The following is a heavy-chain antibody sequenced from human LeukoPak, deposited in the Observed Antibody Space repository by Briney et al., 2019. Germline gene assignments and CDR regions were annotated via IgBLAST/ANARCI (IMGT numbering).Heavy chain of an antibody. V-gene: IGHV1-3*01. D-gene: IGHD3-10*01. CDR2: INAGNGNT. CDR3: ARDHYYGSGSYYNPVDY. CDR1: GYTFTSYA. J-gene: IGHJ4*02. Sequence: ASVKVSCKASGYTFTSYAMRWVRQAPGQRLEWMGWINAGNGNTKYSQKFQGRVTITRVTSASTAYMELSSLRSEDTAVYYCARDHYYGSGSYYNPVDYWGQGTLVTVSS.